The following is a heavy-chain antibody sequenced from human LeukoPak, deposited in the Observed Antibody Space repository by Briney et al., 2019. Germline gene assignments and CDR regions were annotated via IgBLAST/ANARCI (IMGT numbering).Heavy chain of an antibody. V-gene: IGHV3-7*03. CDR3: ARDGFGELLGEVFDY. D-gene: IGHD3-10*01. CDR2: IKQDGSEK. J-gene: IGHJ4*02. Sequence: GGSLRLSCAASGLTFSSYWMSWVRQAPGKGLEWVANIKQDGSEKYYVDSVKGRFTISRDNAKNSLYLQMNSLRAEDTAVYYCARDGFGELLGEVFDYWGQGTLVTVSS. CDR1: GLTFSSYW.